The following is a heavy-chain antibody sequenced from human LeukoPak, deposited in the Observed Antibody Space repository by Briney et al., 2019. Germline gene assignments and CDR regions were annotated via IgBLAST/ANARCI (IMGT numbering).Heavy chain of an antibody. V-gene: IGHV3-23*01. Sequence: GGSLRLSCSASGFTFSSFSMRWVRQAPGKGLEWVSGLSASGGSPYYAASMKGRFTISRDNSKNTLYLQLNSPTARDTAVYYCAKSHDGASWFYFDYWGQGTLVTVSS. J-gene: IGHJ4*02. CDR1: GFTFSSFS. CDR2: LSASGGSP. D-gene: IGHD1-26*01. CDR3: AKSHDGASWFYFDY.